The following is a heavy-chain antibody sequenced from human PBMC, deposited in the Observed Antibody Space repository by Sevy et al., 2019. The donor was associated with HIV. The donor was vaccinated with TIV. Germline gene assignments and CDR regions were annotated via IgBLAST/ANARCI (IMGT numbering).Heavy chain of an antibody. CDR1: GYNFISYG. Sequence: ASVKVSCKTSGYNFISYGISWVRQAPGQGLEWMGWISSYNSETNYARKFQGRATMTTETSTSTVYMELRSLTSDDTAVYYCARDPCVEGSLYYFDFWGQGTLVTVSS. V-gene: IGHV1-18*04. D-gene: IGHD3-16*02. CDR3: ARDPCVEGSLYYFDF. J-gene: IGHJ4*02. CDR2: ISSYNSET.